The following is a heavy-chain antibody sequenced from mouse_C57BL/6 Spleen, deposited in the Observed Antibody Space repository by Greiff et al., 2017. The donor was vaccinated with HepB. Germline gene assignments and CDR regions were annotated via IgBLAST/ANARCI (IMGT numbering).Heavy chain of an antibody. CDR2: INPSNGGT. D-gene: IGHD2-4*01. Sequence: QVQLKQPGTELVKPGASVKLSCKASGYTFTSYWMHWVKQRPGQGLEWIGNINPSNGGTNYNEKFKSKATLTVDKSSSTAYMQLSSLTSEDSAVYYCARSRYYDYDGGPLGAMDYWGQGTSVTVSS. CDR1: GYTFTSYW. CDR3: ARSRYYDYDGGPLGAMDY. J-gene: IGHJ4*01. V-gene: IGHV1-53*01.